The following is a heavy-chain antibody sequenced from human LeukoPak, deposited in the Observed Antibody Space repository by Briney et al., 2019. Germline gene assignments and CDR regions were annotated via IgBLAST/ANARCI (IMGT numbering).Heavy chain of an antibody. D-gene: IGHD3-22*01. CDR1: GFTFSSYA. V-gene: IGHV3-30-3*01. J-gene: IGHJ3*02. CDR2: ISYDGSNK. Sequence: PGRSLRLSCAASGFTFSSYAMHWVRQAPGKGLEWVAVISYDGSNKYYADSVKGRFTISRDNSKNTLYLQMNSLSAEDTAVYYCASEYYDSSGYSGRHDAFDIWGQGTMVTVSS. CDR3: ASEYYDSSGYSGRHDAFDI.